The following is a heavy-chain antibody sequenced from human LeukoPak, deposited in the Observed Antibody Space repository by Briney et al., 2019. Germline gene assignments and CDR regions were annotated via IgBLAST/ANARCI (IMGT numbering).Heavy chain of an antibody. CDR1: GYSFTSYW. V-gene: IGHV5-51*01. D-gene: IGHD6-19*01. CDR2: IYPGDSDT. J-gene: IGHJ5*02. CDR3: ARDSLAVAGTNWFDP. Sequence: GESLKISCKGSGYSFTSYWIGWVRQMPGKGLEWMGIIYPGDSDTRYSPSFQGQVTISADKSISTAYLQWSSLKASDTAMYYCARDSLAVAGTNWFDPWGQGTLVTVSS.